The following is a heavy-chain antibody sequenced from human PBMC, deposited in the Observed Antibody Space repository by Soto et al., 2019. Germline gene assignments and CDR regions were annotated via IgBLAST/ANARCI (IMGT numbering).Heavy chain of an antibody. CDR1: GFSLSTSGMC. V-gene: IGHV2-70*01. D-gene: IGHD3-3*01. Sequence: SGPTLVNPTQTLTLTRTFSGFSLSTSGMCVSWIRQPPGKALEWLALIDWDDDKYYSTSLKTRLTISKDTSKNQVVLTMTNMDPVDTATYYCARIVRGVVCPSCYGMDVWGQGTTVTVSS. J-gene: IGHJ6*02. CDR2: IDWDDDK. CDR3: ARIVRGVVCPSCYGMDV.